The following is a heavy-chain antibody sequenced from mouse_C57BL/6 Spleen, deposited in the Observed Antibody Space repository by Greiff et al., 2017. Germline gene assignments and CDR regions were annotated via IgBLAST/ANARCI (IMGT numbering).Heavy chain of an antibody. J-gene: IGHJ1*03. V-gene: IGHV1-72*01. CDR1: GYTFTSYW. D-gene: IGHD3-3*01. CDR2: IDPRSGGT. Sequence: QVQLQQPGAELVKPGASVKLSCKASGYTFTSYWMHWVKQRPGRGLEWIGRIDPRSGGTKYNEKFKSKATMTVDKTASTAYMQLSSLTAEDSAVYYCARSRGRGGWYFEVWGTGTTVTVSS. CDR3: ARSRGRGGWYFEV.